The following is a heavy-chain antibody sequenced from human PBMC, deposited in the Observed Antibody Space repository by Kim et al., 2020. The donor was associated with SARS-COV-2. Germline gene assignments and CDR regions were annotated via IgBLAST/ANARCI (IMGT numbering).Heavy chain of an antibody. CDR2: FSYDGGT. V-gene: IGHV4-39*01. CDR1: GDSMSGNTYY. CDR3: ARHLGEGEQGTPGH. J-gene: IGHJ4*02. D-gene: IGHD3-10*01. Sequence: SETLSLTCTVSGDSMSGNTYYWGWIRQPPGKGPEWIGSFSYDGGTYYNPSFQSRVIISIDTSKNQLLLDLRSVTAADTAVYYCARHLGEGEQGTPGHWGQGALVIVSS.